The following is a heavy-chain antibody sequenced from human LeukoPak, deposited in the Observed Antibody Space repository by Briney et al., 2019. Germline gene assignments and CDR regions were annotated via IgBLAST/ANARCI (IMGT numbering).Heavy chain of an antibody. CDR3: ASSSGYFPFGLDY. Sequence: SETLSLTCGVYGGSFNGYYWSWIRQPPGKGLEWIGEINHSGSTNYNPSLKTRVTMSLDTSRNQLSLRLRSVTAADTAVYYCASSSGYFPFGLDYWGQGTLVTVSS. D-gene: IGHD3-22*01. CDR2: INHSGST. CDR1: GGSFNGYY. J-gene: IGHJ4*02. V-gene: IGHV4-34*01.